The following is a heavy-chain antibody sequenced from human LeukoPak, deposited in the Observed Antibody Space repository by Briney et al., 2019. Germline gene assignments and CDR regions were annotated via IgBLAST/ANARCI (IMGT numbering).Heavy chain of an antibody. Sequence: PSETLSLTCTVSGGSISSYYWSWIRQPAGKGLEWIGRIYTSGSTSYNPSLKSRVTMSVDTSKNQFSLKLSSVTAADTAVYYCARDPGVAVAGGFDYWGQGTLVTVSS. V-gene: IGHV4-4*07. CDR3: ARDPGVAVAGGFDY. D-gene: IGHD6-19*01. J-gene: IGHJ4*02. CDR2: IYTSGST. CDR1: GGSISSYY.